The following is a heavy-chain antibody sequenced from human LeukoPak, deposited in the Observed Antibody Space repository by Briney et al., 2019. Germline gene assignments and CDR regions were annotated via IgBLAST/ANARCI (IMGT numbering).Heavy chain of an antibody. CDR2: ITWGRDNL. D-gene: IGHD1-26*01. Sequence: GGSLRLSCAVSGFIFDDYAMHWVRQAPGKGLEWVSGITWGRDNLAYAASVKGRFTISRDNSKNSLYLQMNSLRAEDTALYYCAKQLARGSGSYARNYYYGMDVWGQGTTVTVSS. CDR1: GFIFDDYA. CDR3: AKQLARGSGSYARNYYYGMDV. J-gene: IGHJ6*02. V-gene: IGHV3-9*01.